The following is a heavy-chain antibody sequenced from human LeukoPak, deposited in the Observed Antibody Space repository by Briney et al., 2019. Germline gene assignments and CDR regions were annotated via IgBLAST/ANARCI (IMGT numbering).Heavy chain of an antibody. CDR2: ISSSGKA. Sequence: SETLSLTCAVSGGSITTTDFDWAWIRQPPGQGFEWTATISSSGKAYYYPSLMSRVTISVDTSKNQFSLDVTSVTAADTGLFYCARFKGGTGFDYWGRGILVIVS. D-gene: IGHD1-26*01. CDR1: GGSITTTDFD. J-gene: IGHJ4*02. V-gene: IGHV4-39*01. CDR3: ARFKGGTGFDY.